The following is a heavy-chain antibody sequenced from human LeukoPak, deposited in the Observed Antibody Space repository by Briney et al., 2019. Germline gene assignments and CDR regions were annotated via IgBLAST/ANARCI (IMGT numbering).Heavy chain of an antibody. V-gene: IGHV5-51*01. J-gene: IGHJ4*02. D-gene: IGHD3-10*01. Sequence: GESLKISCKGTGYSFTSYWIGWVRQMPGKGLEWMGIIYPGDSDSRYSPSFEGQVSISVDKSISTAYLQWSSLKASDTAMYYCARADRLWFGELFDYWGQGTLVTVSS. CDR1: GYSFTSYW. CDR2: IYPGDSDS. CDR3: ARADRLWFGELFDY.